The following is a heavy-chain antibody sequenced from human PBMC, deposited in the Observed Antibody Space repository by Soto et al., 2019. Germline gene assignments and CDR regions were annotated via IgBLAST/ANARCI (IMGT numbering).Heavy chain of an antibody. Sequence: ASVKVSCKASGGTFSSYAISWVRQAPGQGLEWMGGIIPIFGTANYAQKFQGRVTITADESTSTAYMELSSLRSEDTAVYYCARGDNWGSTYPLFADSSYDYWGQGTLVTVSS. D-gene: IGHD7-27*01. CDR2: IIPIFGTA. CDR3: ARGDNWGSTYPLFADSSYDY. V-gene: IGHV1-69*13. J-gene: IGHJ4*02. CDR1: GGTFSSYA.